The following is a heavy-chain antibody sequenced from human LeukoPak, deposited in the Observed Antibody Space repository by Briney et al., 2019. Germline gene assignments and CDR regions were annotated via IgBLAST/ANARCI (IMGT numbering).Heavy chain of an antibody. Sequence: PSETLSLTCTVSGGSISSHYWSWIRQPPGKGLEWIGYIYYSGSTNYNPSLKSRVTISVDTSKNQFSLKLSSVSAADTAVYYCARDQLGYFDYWGQGTLVTVSS. CDR2: IYYSGST. CDR3: ARDQLGYFDY. V-gene: IGHV4-59*11. J-gene: IGHJ4*02. D-gene: IGHD6-13*01. CDR1: GGSISSHY.